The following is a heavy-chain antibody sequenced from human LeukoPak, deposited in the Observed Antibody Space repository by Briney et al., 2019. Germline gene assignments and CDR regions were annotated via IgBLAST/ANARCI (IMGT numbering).Heavy chain of an antibody. V-gene: IGHV3-49*04. CDR1: GFTFGDYA. J-gene: IGHJ4*02. D-gene: IGHD3-22*01. Sequence: GGSLRLSCTASGFTFGDYAMSWVRQAPGKGLEWVGFIRRKAYGGTTEYAASGRGRFTIARDETKRIAYLQMNGPKTEDTAVYYCTREAYYYDSSGYFENDYWGQGTLVTVSS. CDR3: TREAYYYDSSGYFENDY. CDR2: IRRKAYGGTT.